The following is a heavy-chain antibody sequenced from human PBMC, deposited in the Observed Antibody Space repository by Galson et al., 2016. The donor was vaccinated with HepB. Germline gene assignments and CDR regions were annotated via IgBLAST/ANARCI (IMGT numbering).Heavy chain of an antibody. CDR1: GFTFDSYA. V-gene: IGHV3-23*01. CDR2: ISGGGGST. D-gene: IGHD3-10*01. J-gene: IGHJ3*02. CDR3: AKGLWFGELLDAFDI. Sequence: SLRLSCAASGFTFDSYAMNWVRQAPGKGLEWVSGISGGGGSTNYADSVKGRFIISRDNFENTLYLQMNSLRAEDTAVYYCAKGLWFGELLDAFDIWGRGTTVTVSS.